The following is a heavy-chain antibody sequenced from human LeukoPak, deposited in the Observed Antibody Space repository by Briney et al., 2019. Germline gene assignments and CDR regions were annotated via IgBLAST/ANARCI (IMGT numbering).Heavy chain of an antibody. V-gene: IGHV4-59*01. CDR2: IYYSGST. D-gene: IGHD5-12*01. CDR3: ASSQGSGLYYYYMDV. Sequence: PSETLSLTCTVSGGSISSYYWSWIRQPPGKGLEWIGHIYYSGSTNYNPSLKRRVTISVDTSNNHFSPKLRSVTAADTAVYYCASSQGSGLYYYYMDVWGKGTTVTVSS. J-gene: IGHJ6*03. CDR1: GGSISSYY.